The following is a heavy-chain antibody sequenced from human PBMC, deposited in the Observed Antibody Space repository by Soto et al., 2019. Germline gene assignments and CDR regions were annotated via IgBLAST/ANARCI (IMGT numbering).Heavy chain of an antibody. J-gene: IGHJ4*02. CDR1: GGSIRSYY. Sequence: AXXTLSLSFPVSGGSIRSYYWRWIPQPPGKGLEWIGYIYYSGSTTYNPSLKSRVTISVDTSKNQFSLELSSVTAADTAVYYCARRYGPGFDYWGQGTLVTVSS. CDR2: IYYSGST. CDR3: ARRYGPGFDY. D-gene: IGHD4-17*01. V-gene: IGHV4-59*08.